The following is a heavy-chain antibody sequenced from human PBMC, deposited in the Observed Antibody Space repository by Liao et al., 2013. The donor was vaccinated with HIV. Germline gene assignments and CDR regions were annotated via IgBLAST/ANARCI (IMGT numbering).Heavy chain of an antibody. CDR3: TRAVPTIHYYFYMDV. V-gene: IGHV4-34*01. D-gene: IGHD5-12*01. CDR2: INHSGST. Sequence: QVQLQESGPGLVKPSETLSLTCAVYGGSLSGYSWSWIRQPPGKGLEWIGEINHSGSTKYNPSLESRVSIAIDTSKNQLSLKLSSVTAADTAVYYCTRAVPTIHYYFYMDVVGRKGLRSPSP. CDR1: GGSLSGYS. J-gene: IGHJ6*03.